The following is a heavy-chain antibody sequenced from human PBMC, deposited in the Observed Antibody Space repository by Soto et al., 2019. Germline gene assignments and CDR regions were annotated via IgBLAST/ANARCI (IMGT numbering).Heavy chain of an antibody. Sequence: QITLKESGPTLVKPTQTLTLTCTFSGFSFGVSGVGVGWIRQPPGKALEWLALVFWHDDKHYNPSLRSRLTITQDAPENQVALTTSNMEPPDTATYFCARAYTYDFEYWGQGTLVSVSS. J-gene: IGHJ4*02. V-gene: IGHV2-5*01. CDR2: VFWHDDK. CDR1: GFSFGVSGVG. D-gene: IGHD5-18*01. CDR3: ARAYTYDFEY.